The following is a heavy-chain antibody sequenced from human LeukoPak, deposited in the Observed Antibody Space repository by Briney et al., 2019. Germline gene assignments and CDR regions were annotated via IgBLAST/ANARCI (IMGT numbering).Heavy chain of an antibody. CDR3: ARVASGWYLGDDYYYYGMDV. D-gene: IGHD6-19*01. Sequence: ASVKVSCKASGYIFTSYDISWVRQAPGQGLEWMGWISAYNGNTNYAQKLQGRVTMTTDTSTSTAYMELRRLRSDDTAVYYCARVASGWYLGDDYYYYGMDVWGQGTMVTVSS. CDR1: GYIFTSYD. CDR2: ISAYNGNT. V-gene: IGHV1-18*01. J-gene: IGHJ6*02.